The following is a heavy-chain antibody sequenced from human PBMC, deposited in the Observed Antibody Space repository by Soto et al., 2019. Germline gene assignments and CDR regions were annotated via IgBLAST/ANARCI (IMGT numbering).Heavy chain of an antibody. CDR1: GGSISSGDYY. Sequence: QVQLQESGPGLVKPSQTLSLTCTVSGGSISSGDYYWSWIRQPPGKGLEWIGYIYDSGSTSYNSSLKSRVNITLDTSKNQFSLKLTSVTAADTAVYYCARDNGVGPWGQGTLVTVSS. V-gene: IGHV4-30-4*01. CDR3: ARDNGVGP. CDR2: IYDSGST. D-gene: IGHD2-8*01. J-gene: IGHJ5*02.